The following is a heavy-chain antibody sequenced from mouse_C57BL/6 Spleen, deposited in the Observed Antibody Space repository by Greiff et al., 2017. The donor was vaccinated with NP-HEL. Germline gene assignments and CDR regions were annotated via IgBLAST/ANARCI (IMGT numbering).Heavy chain of an antibody. V-gene: IGHV5-9*01. CDR3: ARHPYYYGSSYAMDY. CDR1: GFTFSSYT. D-gene: IGHD1-1*01. Sequence: EVHLVESGGGLVKPGGSLKLSCAASGFTFSSYTMSWVRQTPEKRLEWVATISGGGGNTYYPDSVKGRFTISKDNAKNTLYLQMSSLRSEDTALYDCARHPYYYGSSYAMDYWGQGTSVTVSS. CDR2: ISGGGGNT. J-gene: IGHJ4*01.